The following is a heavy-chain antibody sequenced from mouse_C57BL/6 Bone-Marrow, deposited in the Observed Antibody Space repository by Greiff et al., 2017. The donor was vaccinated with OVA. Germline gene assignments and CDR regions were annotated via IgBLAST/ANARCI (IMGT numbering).Heavy chain of an antibody. CDR2: IYPGDGDT. V-gene: IGHV1-82*01. D-gene: IGHD2-4*01. Sequence: QVQLQQSGPELVKPGASVKISCKASGYAFSSSWMNWVKQRPGKGLEWIGRIYPGDGDTNYNGKFKGKATLTADKSSSTAYMQLSSLTSEDSAVYFCARATMITRYFDVWGTGTTVTVSS. CDR1: GYAFSSSW. J-gene: IGHJ1*03. CDR3: ARATMITRYFDV.